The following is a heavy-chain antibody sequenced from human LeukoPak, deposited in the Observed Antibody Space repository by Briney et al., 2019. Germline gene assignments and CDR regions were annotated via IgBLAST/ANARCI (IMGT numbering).Heavy chain of an antibody. D-gene: IGHD6-19*01. V-gene: IGHV3-23*01. CDR1: GFTFSSYA. Sequence: GGSLRLSCAASGFTFSSYAMSWVRQAPGKGLEWVSAISGSGGGTYYANSVRGRFTISRDNSKDTPYLQMNSLRAEDTAVYYCAKDPGGSGWYLYFDYWGQGTLVTVSS. CDR2: ISGSGGGT. CDR3: AKDPGGSGWYLYFDY. J-gene: IGHJ4*02.